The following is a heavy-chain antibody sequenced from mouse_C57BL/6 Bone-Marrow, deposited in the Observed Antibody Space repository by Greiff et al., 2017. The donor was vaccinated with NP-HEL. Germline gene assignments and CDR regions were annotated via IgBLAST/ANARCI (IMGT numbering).Heavy chain of an antibody. CDR2: IYPRDGST. D-gene: IGHD2-4*01. CDR3: ARRDDYDQSYYYYAMDY. J-gene: IGHJ4*01. Sequence: QVQLQQSDAELVKPGASVKISCKVSGYTFTDHTIHWMKQRPEQGLEWIGYIYPRDGSTKYNEKFKGKATLTADKSSSTAYMQLNSLTSEDSAVYFCARRDDYDQSYYYYAMDYWGQGTSVTVSS. CDR1: GYTFTDHT. V-gene: IGHV1-78*01.